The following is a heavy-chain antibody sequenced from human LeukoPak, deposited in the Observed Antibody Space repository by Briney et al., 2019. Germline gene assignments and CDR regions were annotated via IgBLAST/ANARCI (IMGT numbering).Heavy chain of an antibody. D-gene: IGHD4-17*01. CDR3: ARDYGRLGFDV. CDR2: INPSGGST. CDR1: GYTFTGHY. Sequence: GASVKVSCKASGYTFTGHYMHWVRQAPGQGLEWMGIINPSGGSTSYAQKFQGRVTMTRDTSTSTVYMELSSLRSEDTAVYYCARDYGRLGFDVWGKGTTVTVSS. J-gene: IGHJ6*04. V-gene: IGHV1-46*01.